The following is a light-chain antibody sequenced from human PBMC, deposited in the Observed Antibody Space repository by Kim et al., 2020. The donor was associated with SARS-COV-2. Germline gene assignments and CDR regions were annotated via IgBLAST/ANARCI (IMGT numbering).Light chain of an antibody. CDR2: NSN. CDR3: VAWGDSLNGWV. Sequence: TNPCAGSNSNTGSNAVNWHQHLPGAAPKLLIYNSNQRPSGVPGRFSASKSGTSASLAIRGLQSEDEADYYCVAWGDSLNGWVFGGGTQLTVL. V-gene: IGLV1-44*01. J-gene: IGLJ3*02. CDR1: NSNTGSNA.